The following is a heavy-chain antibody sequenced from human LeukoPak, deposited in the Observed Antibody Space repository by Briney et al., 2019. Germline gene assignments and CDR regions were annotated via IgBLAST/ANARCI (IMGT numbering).Heavy chain of an antibody. Sequence: SGTLSLTCSVSGGSISTYYWSWIRQPPGKGLEWIGFVHFSGNTNYNPSLKSRVTISVDTSKNQLSLKLRSVTAADAAVYYCARGRDAYNPGWDFWGQGILVTVSS. CDR3: ARGRDAYNPGWDF. V-gene: IGHV4-59*01. J-gene: IGHJ4*02. CDR1: GGSISTYY. D-gene: IGHD5-24*01. CDR2: VHFSGNT.